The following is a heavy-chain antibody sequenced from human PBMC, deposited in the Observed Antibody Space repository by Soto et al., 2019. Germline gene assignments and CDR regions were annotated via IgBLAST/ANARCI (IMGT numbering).Heavy chain of an antibody. CDR2: IYWDDDK. Sequence: SGPTLVNPTQTLTLTCNVSGVSLSTTGVVVGWIRQPPGKALECLVLIYWDDDKRYSPSLKSRLTITRDTSKNQVVLTMTDMDPVDTATYYCAHRVDYRGSWNTGYFDYWGQGTLVTVSS. J-gene: IGHJ4*02. CDR1: GVSLSTTGVV. D-gene: IGHD2-15*01. V-gene: IGHV2-5*02. CDR3: AHRVDYRGSWNTGYFDY.